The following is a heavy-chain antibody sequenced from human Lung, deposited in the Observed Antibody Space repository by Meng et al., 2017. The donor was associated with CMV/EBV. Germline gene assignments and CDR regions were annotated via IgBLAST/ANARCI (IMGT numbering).Heavy chain of an antibody. Sequence: SCAASGFTFSSYRMNWVRQAPGKGLEWVSSISSSSSYIYYADSVKGRFTISRDNAKNSLYLQMNSLRAEDTAVYYCARDSSSSYYYYYYYYGMDVXGQGXTVTVSS. V-gene: IGHV3-21*01. J-gene: IGHJ6*02. CDR2: ISSSSSYI. CDR1: GFTFSSYR. CDR3: ARDSSSSYYYYYYYYGMDV. D-gene: IGHD6-6*01.